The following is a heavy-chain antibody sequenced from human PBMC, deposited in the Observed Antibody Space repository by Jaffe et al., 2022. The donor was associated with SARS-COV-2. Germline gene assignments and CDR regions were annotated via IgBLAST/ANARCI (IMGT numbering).Heavy chain of an antibody. CDR2: ISYDGSNK. J-gene: IGHJ4*02. CDR3: ARDPRHRWMTLIDY. V-gene: IGHV3-30-3*01. Sequence: QVQLVESGGGVVQPGRSLRLSCAASGFTFSSYAMHWVRQAPGKGLEWVAVISYDGSNKYYADSVKGRFTISRDNSKNTLYLQMNSLRAEDTAVYYCARDPRHRWMTLIDYWGQGTLVTVSS. D-gene: IGHD5-12*01. CDR1: GFTFSSYA.